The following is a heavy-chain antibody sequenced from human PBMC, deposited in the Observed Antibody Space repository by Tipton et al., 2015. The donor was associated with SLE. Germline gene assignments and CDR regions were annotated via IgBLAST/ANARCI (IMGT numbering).Heavy chain of an antibody. Sequence: SLRLSCAASGFTFSERYMDWVRQAPGKGLEWVGRIRNKASSCTTEYAASVKGRFTISRDDSKNSLYLQMNSLKTEDTAVYYCTRMGGGSYFDYWGQGTLVTVSS. CDR3: TRMGGGSYFDY. J-gene: IGHJ4*02. CDR1: GFTFSERY. V-gene: IGHV3-72*01. CDR2: IRNKASSCTT. D-gene: IGHD3-16*01.